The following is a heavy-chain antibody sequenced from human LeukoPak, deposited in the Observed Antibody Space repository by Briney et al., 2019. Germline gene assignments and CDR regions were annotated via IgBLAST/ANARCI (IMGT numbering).Heavy chain of an antibody. D-gene: IGHD2-2*02. CDR3: ARDGAGYCSSTSCYNYYYYGMDV. Sequence: GGSLRLSCAASGFTFSSYSMNWVRQAPGKGLEWVSSISSSSSYIYYADSVKGRFTISRDNAKNSLYLQMNSLRAEDTAVYYCARDGAGYCSSTSCYNYYYYGMDVWGQGTTVTVSS. CDR2: ISSSSSYI. J-gene: IGHJ6*02. V-gene: IGHV3-21*01. CDR1: GFTFSSYS.